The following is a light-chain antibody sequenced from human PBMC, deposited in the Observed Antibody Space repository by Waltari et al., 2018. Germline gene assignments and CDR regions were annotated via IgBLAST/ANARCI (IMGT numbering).Light chain of an antibody. Sequence: DIVMTQSPDSLAVSLAESATINCKSSQSVLYSSNNKNYLAWYQQKPGQPPKLLIYWASTRESGVPDRFRGSGSGTDFTLTISSRQAEDVAVYYCQQYYSTPITFGQGTRLEIK. J-gene: IGKJ5*01. V-gene: IGKV4-1*01. CDR2: WAS. CDR3: QQYYSTPIT. CDR1: QSVLYSSNNKNY.